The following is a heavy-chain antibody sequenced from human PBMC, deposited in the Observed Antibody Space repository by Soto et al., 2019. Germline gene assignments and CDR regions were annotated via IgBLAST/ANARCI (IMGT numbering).Heavy chain of an antibody. J-gene: IGHJ5*02. CDR3: ARDYGGNSGWFDP. CDR2: MSPNSGAT. CDR1: GYTFRSCD. D-gene: IGHD4-17*01. Sequence: GASVKVSCKASGYTFRSCDMNWVRQAPGQGLEWVGWMSPNSGATGYARKFQDRVTMTRDTSISTAYMELSSLMSEDTAVYYCARDYGGNSGWFDPWGQGTLGTVSS. V-gene: IGHV1-8*01.